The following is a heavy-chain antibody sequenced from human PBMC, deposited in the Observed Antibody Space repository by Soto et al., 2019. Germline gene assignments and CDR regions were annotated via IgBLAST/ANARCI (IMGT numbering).Heavy chain of an antibody. CDR3: ARQGTTRLNYYYYGMDV. CDR1: GYSFTSYW. CDR2: IDPSDSYT. V-gene: IGHV5-10-1*01. Sequence: PGESLKISGKGSGYSFTSYWISWVRQMPGKGLEWMGRIDPSDSYTNYSPSFQGHVTISADKSISTAYLQWSSLKASDTAMYYCARQGTTRLNYYYYGMDVWGQGTTVTVSS. J-gene: IGHJ6*02. D-gene: IGHD6-25*01.